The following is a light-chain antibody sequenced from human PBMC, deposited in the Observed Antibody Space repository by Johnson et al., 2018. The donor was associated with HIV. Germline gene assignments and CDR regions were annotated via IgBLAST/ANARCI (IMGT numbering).Light chain of an antibody. Sequence: QSVLTQPPSVSAAPGQKVTISCSGSSSNIGNNYVSWYRQLPGTAPKLLIYENNKRPSGIPDRFSDSKSGTSATLGITGLQTGDEADYYCGTWDSSLSAFYVFGTGTKLTVL. CDR2: ENN. V-gene: IGLV1-51*01. CDR3: GTWDSSLSAFYV. CDR1: SSNIGNNY. J-gene: IGLJ1*01.